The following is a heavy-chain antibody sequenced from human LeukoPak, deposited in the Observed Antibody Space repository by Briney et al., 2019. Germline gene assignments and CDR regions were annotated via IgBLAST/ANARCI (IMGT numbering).Heavy chain of an antibody. D-gene: IGHD1-1*01. CDR2: ISSSGSTI. CDR3: ARDGITTGTVDY. V-gene: IGHV3-48*03. CDR1: GFTVSSNY. J-gene: IGHJ4*02. Sequence: GGSLRLSCAASGFTVSSNYMTWVRQAPGKGLEWVSYISSSGSTIYYADSVKGRFTISRDNAKNSLYLQMNSLRAEDTAVYYCARDGITTGTVDYWGQGTLVTVSS.